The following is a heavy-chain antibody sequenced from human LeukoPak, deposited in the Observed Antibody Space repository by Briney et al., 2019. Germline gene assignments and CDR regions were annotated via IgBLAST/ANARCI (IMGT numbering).Heavy chain of an antibody. CDR3: ARHLTGYGDYNYFDY. Sequence: GESLKISCKCSGYSFTSYWISWVRQMPGKGLEWMGRIDPSDSYTNYSPSFQGHVTISADKSISTAYLQWSSLKASDTAMYYCARHLTGYGDYNYFDYWGQGTLVTVSS. D-gene: IGHD4-17*01. CDR2: IDPSDSYT. J-gene: IGHJ4*02. CDR1: GYSFTSYW. V-gene: IGHV5-10-1*01.